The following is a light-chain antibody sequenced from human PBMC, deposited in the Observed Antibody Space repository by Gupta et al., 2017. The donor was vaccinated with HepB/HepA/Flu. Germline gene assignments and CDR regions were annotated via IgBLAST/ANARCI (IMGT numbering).Light chain of an antibody. J-gene: IGKJ2*01. CDR3: QHTDSTPFT. CDR2: TAS. Sequence: DIQMTQSPSSLSASVGDRVTITCRASQSITSYLNWYQQKPGKVPKLLIYTASGLQSGVTSRFSGSGSGTDFTLTITRRQPEDFATYYCQHTDSTPFTFGQWTNLDIK. V-gene: IGKV1-39*01. CDR1: QSITSY.